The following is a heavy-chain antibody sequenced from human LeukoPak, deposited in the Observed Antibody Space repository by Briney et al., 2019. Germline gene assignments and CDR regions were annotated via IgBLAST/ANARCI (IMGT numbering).Heavy chain of an antibody. CDR3: ARGLASWIQLWSASDY. CDR2: ICSSGSTI. V-gene: IGHV3-11*01. D-gene: IGHD5-18*01. CDR1: GVTSSVYY. Sequence: VGAPRLSCAASGVTSSVYYMSSGRAGPGGGLGSGSYICSSGSTIYYADSVKGRFAISRDNAKNSLYLQMNSRRAEDTAVYYCARGLASWIQLWSASDYWGQGTLVTVSS. J-gene: IGHJ4*02.